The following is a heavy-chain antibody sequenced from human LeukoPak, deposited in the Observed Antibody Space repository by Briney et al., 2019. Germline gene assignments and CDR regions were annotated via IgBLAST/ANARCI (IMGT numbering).Heavy chain of an antibody. D-gene: IGHD3-10*01. CDR3: ATGLFSYYYGSGA. Sequence: ASVKASCKASGNIFTGYYLHWVRQAPGQGLEWMGWINPNGGGPKYAPKFQGRVTMTRDTSINTVYMELSRLRSDDTAVYYCATGLFSYYYGSGAWGQGTLVTVSS. CDR1: GNIFTGYY. V-gene: IGHV1-2*02. J-gene: IGHJ4*02. CDR2: INPNGGGP.